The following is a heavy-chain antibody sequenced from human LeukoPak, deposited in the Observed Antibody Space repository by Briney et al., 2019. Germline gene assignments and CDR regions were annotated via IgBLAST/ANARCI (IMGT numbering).Heavy chain of an antibody. V-gene: IGHV3-30*04. CDR1: GFTFSSYA. D-gene: IGHD3-10*01. J-gene: IGHJ4*02. CDR2: ISYDGSNK. CDR3: ARDREWFGELLFGGYFVY. Sequence: GGSLRLSCAASGFTFSSYAMHWVRQAPGKGLEWVAVISYDGSNKYYADSVKGRFTISRDNSKNTLYLQMNSLRAEDTAVYYCARDREWFGELLFGGYFVYWGQGTLVTVSS.